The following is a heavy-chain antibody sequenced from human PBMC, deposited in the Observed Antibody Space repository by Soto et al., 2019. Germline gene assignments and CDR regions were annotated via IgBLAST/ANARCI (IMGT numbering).Heavy chain of an antibody. CDR3: ARDTRYSSGYYAS. CDR2: TSYDGTSK. J-gene: IGHJ4*02. CDR1: GFIFSSDA. V-gene: IGHV3-30-3*01. D-gene: IGHD6-19*01. Sequence: QVQLVESGGGVVQPGRSLRLCCAASGFIFSSDAMHWVRQAPGKGLEWVAVTSYDGTSKYYADSVKGRFFISRDNFKNTLYLQMNSLRPEDTAVYYCARDTRYSSGYYASWGQGTLVTVSS.